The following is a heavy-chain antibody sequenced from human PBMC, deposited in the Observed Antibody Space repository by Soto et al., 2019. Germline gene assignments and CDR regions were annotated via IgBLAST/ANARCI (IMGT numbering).Heavy chain of an antibody. D-gene: IGHD3-10*01. J-gene: IGHJ3*02. CDR2: IYYSGST. CDR1: GGSISSGGYY. V-gene: IGHV4-31*03. CDR3: AVYYYGSGSYYREDDAFDI. Sequence: SETLSLTCTVSGGSISSGGYYWSWIRQHPGKGLEWIGYIYYSGSTYYNPSLKSRVTISVDTPKNQFSLKLSSVTAADTAVYYCAVYYYGSGSYYREDDAFDIWGQGTMVTVSS.